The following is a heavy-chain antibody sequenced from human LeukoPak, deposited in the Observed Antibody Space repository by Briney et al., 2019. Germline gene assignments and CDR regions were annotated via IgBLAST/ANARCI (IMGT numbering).Heavy chain of an antibody. D-gene: IGHD3-22*01. CDR2: ISWNSGSI. V-gene: IGHV3-9*01. J-gene: IGHJ5*01. CDR3: AKGSSGYYNWFDS. Sequence: GGSLRLSCAASGFTFDDYAMHWVRQAPRKGLEWVSGISWNSGSIGYADSVKGRFTISRDNAENSLYLQMNSLRAEDTALYYCAKGSSGYYNWFDSWGQGTLVTVS. CDR1: GFTFDDYA.